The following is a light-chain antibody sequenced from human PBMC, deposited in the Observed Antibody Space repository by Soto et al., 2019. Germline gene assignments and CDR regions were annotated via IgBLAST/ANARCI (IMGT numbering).Light chain of an antibody. CDR1: QDISNN. CDR3: LQNITSPWT. J-gene: IGKJ1*01. CDR2: AGL. V-gene: IGKV1-6*01. Sequence: AIQMTQAPPSLAASVGDRVTITCRASQDISNNLGWYQQKPGKAPNLLIYAGLSLRSGVPSRFGGSRSGTDFTLTLSALQTEDIGNFFSLQNITSPWTLARGTTVEIK.